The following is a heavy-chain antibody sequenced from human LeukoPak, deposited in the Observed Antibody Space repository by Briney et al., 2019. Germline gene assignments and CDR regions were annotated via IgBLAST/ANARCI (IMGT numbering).Heavy chain of an antibody. Sequence: ASVKVSCKASGYTFTSYYMHWVRQAPGQGLEWMGIINPSGGSTSYAQKFQGRVTMTRDTSTSTVYMELSSLRSEDTAVYYCARDRSDSSSWVYDMDVWGQGTTVTVSS. CDR2: INPSGGST. J-gene: IGHJ6*02. V-gene: IGHV1-46*01. CDR3: ARDRSDSSSWVYDMDV. CDR1: GYTFTSYY. D-gene: IGHD6-13*01.